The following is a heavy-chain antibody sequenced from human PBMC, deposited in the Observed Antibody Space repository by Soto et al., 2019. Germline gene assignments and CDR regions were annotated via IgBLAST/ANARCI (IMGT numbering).Heavy chain of an antibody. D-gene: IGHD5-18*01. CDR1: GFTFSSYW. J-gene: IGHJ6*02. V-gene: IGHV3-7*01. CDR3: ARGLSRDTALEV. Sequence: GWSLRLSCAASGFTFSSYWMSLVRQAPGKGLEWVANIKQDGSEKYYVDSVKGRFTISRDNAKNSLYLQMNSLRAEDTAVYYCARGLSRDTALEVWGEGTKVTVS. CDR2: IKQDGSEK.